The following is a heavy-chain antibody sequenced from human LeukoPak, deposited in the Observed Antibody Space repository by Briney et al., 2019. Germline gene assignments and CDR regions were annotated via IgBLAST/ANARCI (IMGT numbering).Heavy chain of an antibody. CDR3: ASPPTRECTSISCPLSY. D-gene: IGHD2-2*01. V-gene: IGHV5-51*01. J-gene: IGHJ4*02. CDR2: TYPHDFDT. CDR1: GYSFTSYW. Sequence: GESLKISCKGSGYSFTSYWIAWVRQMPGKGLEWMGITYPHDFDTRYSPSFQGQVTISVDKSVSAAYLQWISLKASDTAMYYCASPPTRECTSISCPLSYWGQGTLVTVSS.